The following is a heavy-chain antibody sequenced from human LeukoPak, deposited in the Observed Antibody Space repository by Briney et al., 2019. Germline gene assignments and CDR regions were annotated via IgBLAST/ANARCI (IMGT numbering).Heavy chain of an antibody. V-gene: IGHV3-23*01. Sequence: GGSLRLSCAASGFSLSSYGVNWVRQAPGKGLEWVSGITGSDTTAYHAGSVRGRFTITRDDSKNTLYLQMNSLRGEDTAVYYCAPRPRFGELFGDLDYWGQGALVTVSS. J-gene: IGHJ4*02. D-gene: IGHD3-10*01. CDR3: APRPRFGELFGDLDY. CDR1: GFSLSSYG. CDR2: ITGSDTTA.